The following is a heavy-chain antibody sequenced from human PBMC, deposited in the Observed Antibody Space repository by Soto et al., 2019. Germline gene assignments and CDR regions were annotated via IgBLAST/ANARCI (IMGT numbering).Heavy chain of an antibody. V-gene: IGHV3-21*01. Sequence: GGSLRLSCAASGFTFSSYSMNWVRQAPGKGLEWVSSISSSSSYIYYADSVKGRFTISRDNAKNSLYLQMNSLRAEDTAVYYCAGGGVRGVITRTRDYYGMDVWGQGTTVTVS. CDR2: ISSSSSYI. D-gene: IGHD3-10*01. J-gene: IGHJ6*02. CDR3: AGGGVRGVITRTRDYYGMDV. CDR1: GFTFSSYS.